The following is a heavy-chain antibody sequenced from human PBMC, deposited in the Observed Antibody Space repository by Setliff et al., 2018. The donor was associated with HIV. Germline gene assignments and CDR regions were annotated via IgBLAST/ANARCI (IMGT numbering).Heavy chain of an antibody. CDR2: IYYSGST. CDR3: ARVPRQLLKGAAAYFDY. D-gene: IGHD5-18*01. Sequence: SETLSLTCTVSGGSISSHYWSWIRQPPGKGLEGIGHIYYSGSTNYNPSLKSRVTISVDTSKNQFSLRLSSVTAADTAVYYCARVPRQLLKGAAAYFDYWGQGTLVTVSS. CDR1: GGSISSHY. J-gene: IGHJ4*02. V-gene: IGHV4-59*11.